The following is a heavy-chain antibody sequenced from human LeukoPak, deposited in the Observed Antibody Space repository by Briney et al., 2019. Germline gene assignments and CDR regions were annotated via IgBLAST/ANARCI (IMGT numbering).Heavy chain of an antibody. CDR1: GGSISSYY. CDR2: IYYSGGT. Sequence: SETLSLTCTVSGGSISSYYWSWIRQPPGKGLEWIGYIYYSGGTNYNPSLKSRVTVSADPSKTQFSLKLTSVTAADTAVYYCATRGDYSDTSGNSYDALDIWGQGTMVTVSS. D-gene: IGHD3-22*01. J-gene: IGHJ3*02. CDR3: ATRGDYSDTSGNSYDALDI. V-gene: IGHV4-59*12.